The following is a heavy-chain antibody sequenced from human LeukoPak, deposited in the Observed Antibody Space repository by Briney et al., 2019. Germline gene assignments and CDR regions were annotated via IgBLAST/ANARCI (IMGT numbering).Heavy chain of an antibody. CDR1: GGSISSSSYY. J-gene: IGHJ4*02. D-gene: IGHD3-9*01. Sequence: PSETLSLTCTVSGGSISSSSYYWGWIRQPPGKGLEWIGSIYYSGSTYYNPSLKSRVTISVDTSKDQFSLKLSSVTAADTAVYYCARVRTYYDILTGYRDPYYFDYWGQGTLVTVSS. CDR3: ARVRTYYDILTGYRDPYYFDY. CDR2: IYYSGST. V-gene: IGHV4-39*07.